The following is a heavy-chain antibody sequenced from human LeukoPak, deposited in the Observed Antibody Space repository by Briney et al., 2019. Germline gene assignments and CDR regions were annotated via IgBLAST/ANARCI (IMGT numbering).Heavy chain of an antibody. V-gene: IGHV4-34*01. CDR2: INHSGST. Sequence: SETLSLTCAVYGGSFSGYYWSWIRQPPGKGLEWIGEINHSGSTNYNPSLKSRVTISVDTSKNQFSLKLSSVTAADTAVYYCAGGFRRVDYWGQGTLVTVSS. CDR1: GGSFSGYY. J-gene: IGHJ4*02. CDR3: AGGFRRVDY.